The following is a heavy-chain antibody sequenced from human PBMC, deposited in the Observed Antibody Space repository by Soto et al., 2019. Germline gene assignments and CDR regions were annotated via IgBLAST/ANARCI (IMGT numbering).Heavy chain of an antibody. CDR2: ISYDGSNK. CDR1: GFTFSSYG. Sequence: PXGSLRLSCAASGFTFSSYGMHWVRQAPGKGLEWVAVISYDGSNKYYADSVKGRFTISRDNSKNTLYLQMNSLRAEDTAVYYCAKDGLTYYYDSSGSLVWGQGTMVTVSS. J-gene: IGHJ3*01. D-gene: IGHD3-22*01. V-gene: IGHV3-30*18. CDR3: AKDGLTYYYDSSGSLV.